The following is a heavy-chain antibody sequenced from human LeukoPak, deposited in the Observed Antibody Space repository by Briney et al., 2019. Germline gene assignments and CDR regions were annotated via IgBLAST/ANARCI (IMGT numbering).Heavy chain of an antibody. CDR3: ARGWGWNDVNFDY. D-gene: IGHD1-1*01. CDR1: GGSISSYY. V-gene: IGHV4-34*01. J-gene: IGHJ4*02. Sequence: PSETLTLTCTVSGGSISSYYWSWIRQPPGKGLEWIGEINHSGSTNYNPSLKSRVTISVDTSKNQFSLKLSSVTAADTAVYYCARGWGWNDVNFDYWGQGTLVTVSS. CDR2: INHSGST.